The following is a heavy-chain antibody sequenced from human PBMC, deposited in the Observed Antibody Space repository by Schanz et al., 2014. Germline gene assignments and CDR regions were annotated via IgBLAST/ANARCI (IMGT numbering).Heavy chain of an antibody. CDR2: INGYNGHT. D-gene: IGHD5-12*01. CDR3: ARDFSAYVGNYFDY. V-gene: IGHV1-18*01. CDR1: GYTFTSYS. Sequence: QVQLVKSGAEVKKPGASVKVSCKASGYTFTSYSIHWVRQAPGQGLEWMGWINGYNGHTLYAQKFQGRVTMTTDTSTSTSYMELTSLRFDDTAVYYCARDFSAYVGNYFDYWGQGTLVTVSS. J-gene: IGHJ4*02.